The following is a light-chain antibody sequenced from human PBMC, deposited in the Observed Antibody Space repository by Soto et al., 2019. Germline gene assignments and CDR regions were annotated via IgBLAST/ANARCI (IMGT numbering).Light chain of an antibody. CDR2: GAS. J-gene: IGKJ1*01. CDR3: QQYNDWPRT. CDR1: QSVRTN. Sequence: EILMTQSPATLSVSPGETATLSCRASQSVRTNVAWFQQKPGQPPRLFIYGASTRAAGVASRFSGSGSGTEFTLTISGLQSEDFAVYYCQQYNDWPRTFGQGTKVDIK. V-gene: IGKV3-15*01.